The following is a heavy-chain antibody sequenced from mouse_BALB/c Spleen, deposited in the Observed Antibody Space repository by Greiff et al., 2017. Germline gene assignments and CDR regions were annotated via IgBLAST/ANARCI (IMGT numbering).Heavy chain of an antibody. CDR3: AVRRYAMDY. D-gene: IGHD2-14*01. J-gene: IGHJ4*01. V-gene: IGHV5-9-4*01. CDR1: GFTFSSYA. CDR2: ISSGGSYT. Sequence: EVNVVESGGGLVKPGGSLKLSCAASGFTFSSYAMSWVRQSPEKRLEWVAEISSGGSYTYYPDTVTGRFTISRDNAKNTLYLEMSSLRSEDTAMYYCAVRRYAMDYWGQGTSVTVSS.